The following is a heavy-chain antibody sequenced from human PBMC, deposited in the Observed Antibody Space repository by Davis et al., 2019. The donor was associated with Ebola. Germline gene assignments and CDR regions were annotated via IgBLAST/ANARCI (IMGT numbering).Heavy chain of an antibody. V-gene: IGHV1-3*01. CDR1: GYTFTSYA. CDR2: INAGNGNT. D-gene: IGHD6-19*01. J-gene: IGHJ4*02. CDR3: ARDRGGYSSGWHLFDY. Sequence: AASVKVSCKASGYTFTSYAMHWVRQAPGQRLEWMGWINAGNGNTKYSQKFQGRVTITRDTSASTAYMELSSLRSEDTAVYYCARDRGGYSSGWHLFDYWGQGTLVTVSS.